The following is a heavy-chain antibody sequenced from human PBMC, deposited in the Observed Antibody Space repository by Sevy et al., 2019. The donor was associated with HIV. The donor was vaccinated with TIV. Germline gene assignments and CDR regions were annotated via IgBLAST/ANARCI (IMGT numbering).Heavy chain of an antibody. J-gene: IGHJ6*02. D-gene: IGHD2-15*01. V-gene: IGHV3-30-3*01. CDR3: ARDESRILHGGRPRKGSGMDV. CDR1: GFTFSSYA. Sequence: GGSLRLSCAASGFTFSSYAMHWVRQAPGKGLEWVAVISYDGSNKYYADSVKGRFTIYRDNSKNTLYLQMNSLRAEDTAVYYCARDESRILHGGRPRKGSGMDVWGQGTTVTVSS. CDR2: ISYDGSNK.